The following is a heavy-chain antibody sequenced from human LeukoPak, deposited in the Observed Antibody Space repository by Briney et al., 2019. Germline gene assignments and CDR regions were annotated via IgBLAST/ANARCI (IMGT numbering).Heavy chain of an antibody. CDR3: TRHDYSSN. CDR2: IRSKANSYAT. J-gene: IGHJ4*02. D-gene: IGHD3-16*01. CDR1: GFTLSGSA. V-gene: IGHV3-73*01. Sequence: GGSLGLSCAASGFTLSGSAMHWVRQASGKGLEWVGRIRSKANSYATAYAASVKGRFTISRDDSKNTAYLQMNSLKTEDTAVYYCTRHDYSSNWGQGTLVTVSS.